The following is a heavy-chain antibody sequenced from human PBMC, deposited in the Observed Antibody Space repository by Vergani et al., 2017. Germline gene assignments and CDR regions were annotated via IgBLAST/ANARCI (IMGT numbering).Heavy chain of an antibody. D-gene: IGHD2-2*01. V-gene: IGHV1-69*04. CDR3: ARGDIVVVPAAIVPPTP. CDR1: GGTFISYA. CDR2: IIPILGIA. Sequence: QVQLVQSGAEVKKPGASVKVSCKASGGTFISYAISWVRQAPGQGLEWMGRIIPILGIANYAQKFQGRVTMTRDTSTSTVYMELSSLRSEDTAVYYWARGDIVVVPAAIVPPTPWGQGTLVTVAS. J-gene: IGHJ4*02.